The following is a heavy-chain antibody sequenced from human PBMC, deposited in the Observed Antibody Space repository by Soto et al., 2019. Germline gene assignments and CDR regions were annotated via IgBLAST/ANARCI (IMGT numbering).Heavy chain of an antibody. Sequence: QLQLQESGPGLVKPSETLSLTCTVSGGSISSSSYYWGWIRQPPGKGLEWIGSIYYSGSTYYNPSLKSPVTISVDTSKNQFSLKLSSVTAADAAVYFCARHTPAISISDHWGQGTLVTVSS. CDR2: IYYSGST. CDR3: ARHTPAISISDH. CDR1: GGSISSSSYY. D-gene: IGHD2-15*01. J-gene: IGHJ4*02. V-gene: IGHV4-39*01.